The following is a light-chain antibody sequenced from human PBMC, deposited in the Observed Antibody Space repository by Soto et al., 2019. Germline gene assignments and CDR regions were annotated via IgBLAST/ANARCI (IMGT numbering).Light chain of an antibody. J-gene: IGLJ1*01. Sequence: QSALAQPASVSGSPGQSITIACTVTSSDIGGYDYVSWYQQRPGKAPKLMIYEVRYRPSGVSNRFSGSKSGNTASLTISGLQAEDEADYYCCSYTRTSNHYFFGSGTKSPS. CDR1: SSDIGGYDY. CDR3: CSYTRTSNHYF. CDR2: EVR. V-gene: IGLV2-14*01.